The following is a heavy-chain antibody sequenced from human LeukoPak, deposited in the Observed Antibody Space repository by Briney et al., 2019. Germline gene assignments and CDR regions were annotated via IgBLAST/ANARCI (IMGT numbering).Heavy chain of an antibody. CDR1: GFTFSSYW. CDR3: ARLDESEGDY. D-gene: IGHD1-1*01. V-gene: IGHV3-21*06. Sequence: GGSLRLSCAASGFTFSSYWMSWVRQAPGKRLEWVASISGGSDYIEYADSVKGRFTISRDNAKNSLILQISNLSAEDTAVYYCARLDESEGDYWGQGTLLTVSS. J-gene: IGHJ4*02. CDR2: ISGGSDYI.